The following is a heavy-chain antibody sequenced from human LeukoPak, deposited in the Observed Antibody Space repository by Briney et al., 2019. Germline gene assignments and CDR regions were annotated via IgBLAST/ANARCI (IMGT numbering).Heavy chain of an antibody. J-gene: IGHJ3*02. CDR2: IIPIFGTA. CDR3: ARDRAYDYVWGSYRYIDAFDI. CDR1: GGTFSSYA. D-gene: IGHD3-16*02. Sequence: SVKVSCKASGGTFSSYAISWVRQAPGQGLEWMGGIIPIFGTANYAQKFQGRVTITADEYTSTAYMELSSLRSEDTAVYYCARDRAYDYVWGSYRYIDAFDIWGQGTMVTVSS. V-gene: IGHV1-69*13.